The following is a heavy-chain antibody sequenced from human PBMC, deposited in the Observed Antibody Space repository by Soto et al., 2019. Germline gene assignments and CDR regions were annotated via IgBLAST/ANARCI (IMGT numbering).Heavy chain of an antibody. CDR2: ISYDGSNK. J-gene: IGHJ4*02. Sequence: GGSLRLSCAASGFTFSSYGMHWVRQAPGKGLEWVAVISYDGSNKYYADSVKGRFTISRDNSKNTLYLQMNSLRAEDTAVYYCAKDPADLYYYDSSGPKYGYWGQGTLVTVSS. CDR3: AKDPADLYYYDSSGPKYGY. V-gene: IGHV3-30*18. CDR1: GFTFSSYG. D-gene: IGHD3-22*01.